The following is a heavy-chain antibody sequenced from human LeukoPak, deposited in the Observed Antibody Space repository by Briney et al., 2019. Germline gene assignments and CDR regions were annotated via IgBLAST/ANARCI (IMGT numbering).Heavy chain of an antibody. V-gene: IGHV1-18*01. CDR1: GYTFTSYG. CDR2: ISAYNGNT. D-gene: IGHD3-16*02. CDR3: ARGAGVITFGGVIVTLNYFDY. J-gene: IGHJ4*02. Sequence: ASVKVSCKASGYTFTSYGISWVRQAPGQGLEWMGWISAYNGNTNYAQKLQGRVTMTTDASTSTAYMELRSLRSDDTAVYYCARGAGVITFGGVIVTLNYFDYWGQGTLVTVSS.